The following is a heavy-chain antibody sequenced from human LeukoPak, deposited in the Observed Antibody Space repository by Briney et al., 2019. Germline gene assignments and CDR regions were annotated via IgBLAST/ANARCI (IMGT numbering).Heavy chain of an antibody. D-gene: IGHD4-11*01. Sequence: PGGSLRLSCAASGFIFSHYGMHWVRQAPGKGLEWVAVIWHDGSSKYYADSVKGRFTISRDNSENTVYLQMNSLRAEDTAVYYCAKEAQRGFDYGNSLEYWGQGDLVTVSS. CDR2: IWHDGSSK. V-gene: IGHV3-33*06. J-gene: IGHJ4*02. CDR1: GFIFSHYG. CDR3: AKEAQRGFDYGNSLEY.